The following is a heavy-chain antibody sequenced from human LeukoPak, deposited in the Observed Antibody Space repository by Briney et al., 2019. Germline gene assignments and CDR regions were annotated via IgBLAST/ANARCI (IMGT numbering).Heavy chain of an antibody. V-gene: IGHV3-33*01. CDR2: IWYDGSNK. CDR1: GFTFSSYG. Sequence: PGGSLRLSCAASGFTFSSYGMHWVRQAPGKGLEWVAVIWYDGSNKYYADSVKGRFTISRDNAKNSLYLQMNSLRDEDTAVYYCARGYGSSDYWGQGTLVTVSS. J-gene: IGHJ4*02. CDR3: ARGYGSSDY. D-gene: IGHD3-10*01.